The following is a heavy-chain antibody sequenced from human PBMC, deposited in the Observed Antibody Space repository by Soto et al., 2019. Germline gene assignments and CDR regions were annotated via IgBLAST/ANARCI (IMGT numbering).Heavy chain of an antibody. CDR3: ARGDTSDYYAAEPADY. Sequence: PGESLKISCSGSGYSFTNYWIGWVRQMPGKGLEWMGIIYPGDSDTRYSPSFQGQVTISADKSVSTAYLQWNTLKASDTAIYFRARGDTSDYYAAEPADYWGQGTLVTVSS. V-gene: IGHV5-51*01. CDR2: IYPGDSDT. CDR1: GYSFTNYW. D-gene: IGHD3-22*01. J-gene: IGHJ4*02.